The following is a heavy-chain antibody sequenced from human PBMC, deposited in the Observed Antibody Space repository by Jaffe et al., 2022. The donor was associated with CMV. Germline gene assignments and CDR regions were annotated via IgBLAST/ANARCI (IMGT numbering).Heavy chain of an antibody. V-gene: IGHV1-69*01. CDR3: ARIAPHLSSSATRYYYYYGMDV. D-gene: IGHD6-13*01. CDR1: GGTFSSYA. Sequence: QVQLVQSGAEVKKPGSSVKVSCKASGGTFSSYAISWVRQAPGQGLEWMGGIIPIFGTANYAQKFQGRVTITADESTSTAYMELSSLRSEDTAVYYCARIAPHLSSSATRYYYYYGMDVWGQGTTVTVSS. CDR2: IIPIFGTA. J-gene: IGHJ6*02.